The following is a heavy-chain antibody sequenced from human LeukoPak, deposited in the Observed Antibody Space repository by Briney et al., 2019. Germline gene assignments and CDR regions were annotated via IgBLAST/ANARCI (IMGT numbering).Heavy chain of an antibody. CDR3: ARGGSPRH. CDR1: GYTLTELS. V-gene: IGHV1-24*01. D-gene: IGHD3-10*01. J-gene: IGHJ4*02. Sequence: VASVEVSCKVSGYTLTELSMHWVRQAPGKGLEWMGGFDPEDGETLYAQRFQGRVTMTKDTSTDTVYMELSSLKSEDTAVYYCARGGSPRHWGQGTLVTVSS. CDR2: FDPEDGET.